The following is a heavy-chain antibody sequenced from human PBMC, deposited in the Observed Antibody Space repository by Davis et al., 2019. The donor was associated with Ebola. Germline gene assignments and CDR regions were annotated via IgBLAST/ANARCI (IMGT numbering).Heavy chain of an antibody. CDR2: IDESSSNI. CDR1: GFTFSNCN. J-gene: IGHJ4*02. D-gene: IGHD6-13*01. V-gene: IGHV3-48*02. CDR3: ARGYTSSWFYY. Sequence: GESLKISCAASGFTFSNCNMNWVRQTPGKGLEWVSYIDESSSNIFYADSVKGRFTISRNNAKNSLYLQMNNLRDEDTAVYYCARGYTSSWFYYWGQGTLVTVSS.